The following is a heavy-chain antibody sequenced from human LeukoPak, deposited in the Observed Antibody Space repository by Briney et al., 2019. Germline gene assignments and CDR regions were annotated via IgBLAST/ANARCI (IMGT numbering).Heavy chain of an antibody. CDR2: FDPEDGET. V-gene: IGHV1-24*01. CDR3: ATGVVAATVFRNYYYGMDV. CDR1: GYTLTELS. D-gene: IGHD2-15*01. J-gene: IGHJ6*02. Sequence: ASVKVSCKVSGYTLTELSMHWVRQAPGKGLEWMGGFDPEDGETIYAQKFQGRVTMTEDTSTDTAYMELSSLRSEDTAVYYCATGVVAATVFRNYYYGMDVWGQGTTVTVSS.